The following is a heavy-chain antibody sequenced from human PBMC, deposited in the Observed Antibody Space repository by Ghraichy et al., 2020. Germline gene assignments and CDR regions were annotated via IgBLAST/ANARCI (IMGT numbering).Heavy chain of an antibody. V-gene: IGHV3-43*01. CDR2: ISWDGYNT. CDR1: GFTFNNYA. D-gene: IGHD3-9*01. CDR3: AKVLESYDILTGADY. J-gene: IGHJ4*02. Sequence: GGSLRLSCAASGFTFNNYAMHWVRQAPGKGLEWVSLISWDGYNTYYADSVKGRFTISRDNSKNALYPQMNSLRTEDTALYFCAKVLESYDILTGADYWGQGTPVTVSS.